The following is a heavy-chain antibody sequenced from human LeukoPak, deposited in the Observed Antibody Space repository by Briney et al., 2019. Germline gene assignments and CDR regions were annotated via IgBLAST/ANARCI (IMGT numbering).Heavy chain of an antibody. J-gene: IGHJ4*02. CDR1: GGSISSYH. CDR3: AGSMGDYGDYYFDY. V-gene: IGHV4-59*01. D-gene: IGHD4-17*01. CDR2: IYYSGST. Sequence: PSETLSLTCTVSGGSISSYHWSWIRQPPGKGLEWIGYIYYSGSTNYNPSLKSRVTISVDTSKNQFSLKLSSVAAADTAVYYCAGSMGDYGDYYFDYWGQGTLVTVSS.